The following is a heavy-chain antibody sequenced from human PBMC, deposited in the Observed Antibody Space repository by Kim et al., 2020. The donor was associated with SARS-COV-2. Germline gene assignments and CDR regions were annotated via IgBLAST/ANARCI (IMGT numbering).Heavy chain of an antibody. CDR2: INHSGST. D-gene: IGHD6-13*01. CDR3: ARGCSSSWYWFDP. J-gene: IGHJ5*02. V-gene: IGHV4-34*01. CDR1: GGSFSGYY. Sequence: SETLSLTCAVYGGSFSGYYWSWIRQPPGKGLEWIGEINHSGSTNYNPSLKSRVTISVDTSKNQFSLKLSSVTAADTAVYYCARGCSSSWYWFDPWGQGTLVTVSS.